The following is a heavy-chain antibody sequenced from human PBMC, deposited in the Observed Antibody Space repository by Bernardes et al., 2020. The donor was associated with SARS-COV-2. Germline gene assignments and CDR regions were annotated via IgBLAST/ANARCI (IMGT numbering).Heavy chain of an antibody. CDR2: ISSGGDTI. CDR3: ARDTAIPAADRLKFYYAMDV. Sequence: GGSLRLSCVGSGFIFTTYSMSWVRQAPGKGLEWLLFISSGGDTIPDADSVKGRFTISRDNGKNSVYLQMNSLRTEDTGVYYCARDTAIPAADRLKFYYAMDVWGQGTTVTVSS. V-gene: IGHV3-48*04. D-gene: IGHD2-2*01. CDR1: GFIFTTYS. J-gene: IGHJ6*02.